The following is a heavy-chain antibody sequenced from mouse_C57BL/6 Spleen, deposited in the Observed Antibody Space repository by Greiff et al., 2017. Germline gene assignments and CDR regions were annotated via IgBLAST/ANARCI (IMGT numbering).Heavy chain of an antibody. D-gene: IGHD2-5*01. CDR1: GFNIKDDY. J-gene: IGHJ1*03. V-gene: IGHV14-4*01. CDR2: IDPENGDT. Sequence: EVQLVESGAELVRPGASVKLSCTASGFNIKDDYMHWVKQRPEQGLEWIGWIDPENGDTEYASKFQGKATITADTSSNTAYLQLSSLTSEDTAVYYCTTYSNYGYFDGWGTGTTVTVSS. CDR3: TTYSNYGYFDG.